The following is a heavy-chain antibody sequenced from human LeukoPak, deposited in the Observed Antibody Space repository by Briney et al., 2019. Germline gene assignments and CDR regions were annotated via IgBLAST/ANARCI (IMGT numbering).Heavy chain of an antibody. CDR2: INPNSGGT. CDR1: GYTFTGYY. V-gene: IGHV1-2*02. J-gene: IGHJ6*02. Sequence: ASVKVSCKASGYTFTGYYMHWVRRAPGQGLEWMGWINPNSGGTNYAQKFQGRVTMTRDTSISTAYMELSRLRSEDTAVYYCARKQSSAMDYYYYYGMDVWGQGTTVTVSS. D-gene: IGHD5-18*01. CDR3: ARKQSSAMDYYYYYGMDV.